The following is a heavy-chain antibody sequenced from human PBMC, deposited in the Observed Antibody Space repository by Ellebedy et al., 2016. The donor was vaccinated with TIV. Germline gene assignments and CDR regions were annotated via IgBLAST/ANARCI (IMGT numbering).Heavy chain of an antibody. CDR1: GLAFSGLW. V-gene: IGHV3-7*01. CDR3: TTGFDDGSTYRPDAFDV. D-gene: IGHD3-22*01. CDR2: LHPDGSEK. J-gene: IGHJ3*01. Sequence: PGGSLRLSCATSGLAFSGLWMSWVRQAPGKGLEWVANLHPDGSEKYYVDSVKGRFTLSRDNARHSLYLQMNSLRVEDTAVYYCTTGFDDGSTYRPDAFDVWGQGTVVTVSS.